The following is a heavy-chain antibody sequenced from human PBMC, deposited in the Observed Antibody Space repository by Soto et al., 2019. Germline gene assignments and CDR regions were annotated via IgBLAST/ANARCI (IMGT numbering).Heavy chain of an antibody. D-gene: IGHD2-8*01. CDR3: AAPCFTNGVRVNYYYGMDV. Sequence: ASVQVSCKASGGTFSSYAISWVRQAPGQGLEWMGGIIPIFGTANYAQKFQGRVTITADESTSTAYMELSSLRSEDTAVYYCAAPCFTNGVRVNYYYGMDVWGQGTTVTVSS. CDR1: GGTFSSYA. CDR2: IIPIFGTA. J-gene: IGHJ6*02. V-gene: IGHV1-69*13.